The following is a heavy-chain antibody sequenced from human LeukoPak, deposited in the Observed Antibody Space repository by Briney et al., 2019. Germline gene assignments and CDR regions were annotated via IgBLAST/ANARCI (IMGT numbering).Heavy chain of an antibody. V-gene: IGHV1-69*13. D-gene: IGHD4-11*01. Sequence: ASVKVSCKASGGTFSSYAISWVRQAPGQGLEWMGGIIPIFGTANYAQKFQGRVTITADESTSTAYMELSSLRSEDTAVYYCARLPTTVTTLLAAFDIWGQGTMVTVSS. CDR1: GGTFSSYA. CDR2: IIPIFGTA. CDR3: ARLPTTVTTLLAAFDI. J-gene: IGHJ3*02.